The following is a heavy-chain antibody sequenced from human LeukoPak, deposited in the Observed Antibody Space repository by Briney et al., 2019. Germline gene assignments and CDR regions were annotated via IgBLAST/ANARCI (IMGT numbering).Heavy chain of an antibody. V-gene: IGHV4-61*02. D-gene: IGHD3-16*01. CDR1: GGSIRGGTYY. J-gene: IGHJ3*02. Sequence: PSQTLSLTCTVSGGSIRGGTYYWSWIRQSAGKGLEWIGRVYATGSTNYNPSLKSRVAISVDTSRNQFSLRLSFVTAADTAVYYCARDLGGEPLRVAFDIWGQGTMVTVSS. CDR2: VYATGST. CDR3: ARDLGGEPLRVAFDI.